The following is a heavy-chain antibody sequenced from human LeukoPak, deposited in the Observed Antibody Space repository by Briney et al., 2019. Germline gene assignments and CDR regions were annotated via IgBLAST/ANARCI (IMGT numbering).Heavy chain of an antibody. J-gene: IGHJ5*02. Sequence: PGRSLRLSCAASGLTFSSYAMSWVRQAPGKGLDWVSAISGSGGSTYYADSVKGRFTISRDNSKNTLYLQMNSLRAEDTAVYYCAKADYGLLFDPWGQGTLVTVSS. CDR2: ISGSGGST. D-gene: IGHD4-17*01. CDR3: AKADYGLLFDP. V-gene: IGHV3-23*01. CDR1: GLTFSSYA.